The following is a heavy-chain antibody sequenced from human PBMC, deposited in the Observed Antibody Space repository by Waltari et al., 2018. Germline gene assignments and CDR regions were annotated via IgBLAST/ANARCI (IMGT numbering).Heavy chain of an antibody. J-gene: IGHJ4*02. D-gene: IGHD5-12*01. Sequence: EVQLVESGGGLVQPGGSLRLSCAASGFTFSDYYMDWVRQAPGKGLEGVARIRHKARSYTTEYTASVKGRFTISRDDSKNSLYLQMSNLRTDDTAMYYCVRGYNSFDSWGPGTQVTVSS. V-gene: IGHV3-72*01. CDR2: IRHKARSYTT. CDR3: VRGYNSFDS. CDR1: GFTFSDYY.